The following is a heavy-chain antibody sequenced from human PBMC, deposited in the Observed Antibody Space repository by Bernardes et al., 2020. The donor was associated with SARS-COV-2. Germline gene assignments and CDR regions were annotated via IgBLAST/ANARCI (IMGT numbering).Heavy chain of an antibody. CDR2: ISSIRNT. J-gene: IGHJ4*02. D-gene: IGHD6-19*01. CDR1: GFDFRKSD. Sequence: GGSLRLSCAPSGFDFRKSDMAWVRQVPEQGLEWVSTISSIRNTHYSDPVKGRFTISRDNAQNTLHLQMNSLRAEDTAVYHCAKVGVAGRGGLGYYFDSWGRGTMVTGSS. CDR3: AKVGVAGRGGLGYYFDS. V-gene: IGHV3-23*01.